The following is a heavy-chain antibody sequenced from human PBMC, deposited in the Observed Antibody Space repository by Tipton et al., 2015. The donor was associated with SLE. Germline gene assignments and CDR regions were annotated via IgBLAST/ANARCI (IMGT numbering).Heavy chain of an antibody. CDR2: INPNSGGT. D-gene: IGHD2-2*01. J-gene: IGHJ5*02. V-gene: IGHV1-2*06. Sequence: QSGAEVKKPGASVKVSCKASGYTFTDYLFNWVRHAPGQGLEWMGRINPNSGGTNYAQRFQGRVTMTRDTSINTAYMELSRLRSDDTAVYFCARDPSVFVPGADSNWFDAWCQGTLVTVSS. CDR3: ARDPSVFVPGADSNWFDA. CDR1: GYTFTDYL.